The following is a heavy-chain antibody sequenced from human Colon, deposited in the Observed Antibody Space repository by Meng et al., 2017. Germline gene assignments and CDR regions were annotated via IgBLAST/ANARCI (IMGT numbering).Heavy chain of an antibody. CDR1: GGSFSGYY. V-gene: IGHV4-34*02. D-gene: IGHD3-10*01. CDR2: INYTGST. Sequence: QLQLRQCVAGLFKPSETVSLICAVYGGSFSGYYWYWMRQSPGKGLECIGEINYTGSTSYNPSLRSRVTISLDTSKKQFSLRLSSVTAADTAVYYCARRGLSGSFSPWGQGTLVTVSS. CDR3: ARRGLSGSFSP. J-gene: IGHJ5*02.